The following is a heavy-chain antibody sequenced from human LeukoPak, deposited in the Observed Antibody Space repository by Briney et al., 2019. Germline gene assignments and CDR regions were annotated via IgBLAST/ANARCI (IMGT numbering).Heavy chain of an antibody. J-gene: IGHJ4*02. V-gene: IGHV3-23*01. CDR1: GFTFSSYA. CDR3: AKDGLYDGSAN. Sequence: GGSLRLSCAASGFTFSSYAMNWVRQAPGKGLEWVSVISGSGGTTYYADSAKGRFTISRDNSKNTLYLQMNSLRAEDTAVYYCAKDGLYDGSANWGQGTLVTVSS. D-gene: IGHD3-22*01. CDR2: ISGSGGTT.